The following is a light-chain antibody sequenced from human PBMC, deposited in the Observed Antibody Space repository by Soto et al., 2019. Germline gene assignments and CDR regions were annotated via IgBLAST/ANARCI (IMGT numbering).Light chain of an antibody. Sequence: EIVLTQSPGTVSLSPGERATLSCRASQSVSSSYVAWYQQKPVQAPRLLIYGASSRATGIPDRFSGSGSGTDFTLTISSLEPEDFAVYYYQQFGTSPRTFGQGTRWIS. V-gene: IGKV3-20*01. J-gene: IGKJ1*01. CDR3: QQFGTSPRT. CDR2: GAS. CDR1: QSVSSSY.